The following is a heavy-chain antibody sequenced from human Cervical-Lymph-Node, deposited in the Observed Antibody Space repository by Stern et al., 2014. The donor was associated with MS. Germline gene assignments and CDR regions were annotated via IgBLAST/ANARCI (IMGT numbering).Heavy chain of an antibody. CDR3: AADRDSSGYYFDAFDI. J-gene: IGHJ3*02. V-gene: IGHV1-58*01. D-gene: IGHD3-22*01. CDR2: IAGCRGNT. CDR1: GFTFTSSA. Sequence: QMQLVQSGPEVKKPWTSVKVSCKASGFTFTSSAVQWVRQARGQRLEWIGLIAGCRGNTNYAQKFQERVTITRDMSTSTAYMELSSLRSEDTAVYYCAADRDSSGYYFDAFDIWGQGTMVTVSS.